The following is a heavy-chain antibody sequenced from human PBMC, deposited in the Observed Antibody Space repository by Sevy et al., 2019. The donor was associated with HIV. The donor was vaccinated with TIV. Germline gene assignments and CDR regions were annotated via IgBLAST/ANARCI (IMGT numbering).Heavy chain of an antibody. CDR1: GFTFSSHW. D-gene: IGHD6-19*01. CDR2: LNGDGSSA. V-gene: IGHV3-74*01. CDR3: TRGRSGTYGWFDP. Sequence: GGSLRLSCPASGFTFSSHWMHWVRQAPGKGLVWVSRLNGDGSSASYADFVKGRFTISRDNGKNTVYLQISSLTADDTAVYYCTRGRSGTYGWFDPWGQGTLVTVSS. J-gene: IGHJ5*02.